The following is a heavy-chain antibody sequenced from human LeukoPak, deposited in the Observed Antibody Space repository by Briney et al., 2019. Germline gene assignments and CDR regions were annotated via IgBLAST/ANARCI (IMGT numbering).Heavy chain of an antibody. CDR2: VYPGDSDT. CDR3: ARRGPRSGSSGYRYFDL. D-gene: IGHD1-26*01. J-gene: IGHJ2*01. V-gene: IGHV5-51*01. Sequence: GESLKISCKGSGYIFSTYWIGWVRQMPGKGLEWMGIVYPGDSDTRYSPSFEGQVTISVDTSIITAYLQWSGLQASDSAMYYCARRGPRSGSSGYRYFDLWGRGTLVTVSS. CDR1: GYIFSTYW.